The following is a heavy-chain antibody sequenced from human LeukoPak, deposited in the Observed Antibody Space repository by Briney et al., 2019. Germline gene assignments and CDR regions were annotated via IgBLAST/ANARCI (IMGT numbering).Heavy chain of an antibody. CDR1: GGSISSYY. Sequence: PSETLSLTCTVSGGSISSYYWSWIRQPAGKGLEWIGRIYTSGSTNYNPSLKSRVTMSADTSKNQFSLKLSSVTAADTAVYYCASSFRVSHYYYYYYMDVWGKGTTVTISS. D-gene: IGHD2-2*01. CDR2: IYTSGST. J-gene: IGHJ6*03. CDR3: ASSFRVSHYYYYYYMDV. V-gene: IGHV4-4*07.